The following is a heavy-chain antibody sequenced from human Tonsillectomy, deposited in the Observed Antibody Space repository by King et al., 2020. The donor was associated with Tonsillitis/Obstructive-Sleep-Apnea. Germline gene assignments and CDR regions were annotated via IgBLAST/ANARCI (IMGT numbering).Heavy chain of an antibody. J-gene: IGHJ5*02. Sequence: VQLQQWGAGLLKPSETLSLTCAVYGGSFSDYYWSWIRQPPGKGLEWIGEINQSGSTNYNPSLKSRVTISVETSKNQFSLKLSSVTAADTAVYYCARGGSAYYYDRSGYPNWFDPWGQGTLVTVSS. V-gene: IGHV4-34*01. CDR1: GGSFSDYY. CDR2: INQSGST. D-gene: IGHD3-22*01. CDR3: ARGGSAYYYDRSGYPNWFDP.